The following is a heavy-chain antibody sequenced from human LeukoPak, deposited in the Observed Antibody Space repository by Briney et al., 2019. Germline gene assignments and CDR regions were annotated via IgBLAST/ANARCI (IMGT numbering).Heavy chain of an antibody. D-gene: IGHD2-15*01. Sequence: GGSLRLYCAASGFTFSSYWMHWVRQAPGKGLVWVSRINSDGTSTGYADSVKGRFTISRDNAKNALCLQMNSLRAEDTAVYYCAVLWWHRADYWGQGTPVTVSS. V-gene: IGHV3-74*01. CDR3: AVLWWHRADY. CDR2: INSDGTST. CDR1: GFTFSSYW. J-gene: IGHJ4*02.